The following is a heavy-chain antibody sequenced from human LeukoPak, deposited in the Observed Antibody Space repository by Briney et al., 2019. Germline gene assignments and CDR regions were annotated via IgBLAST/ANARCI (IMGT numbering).Heavy chain of an antibody. CDR3: ARKGMGSPLDF. Sequence: ASVKVSCKTSGFTFTSYGISWMRHAPGQGLEWMAWISANNGDTHYAQRLQGRVTLTTDTSTGTAYMEVRSLRSDDTAVYYCARKGMGSPLDFWGQGTLVTVSS. D-gene: IGHD3-10*01. J-gene: IGHJ4*02. V-gene: IGHV1-18*04. CDR1: GFTFTSYG. CDR2: ISANNGDT.